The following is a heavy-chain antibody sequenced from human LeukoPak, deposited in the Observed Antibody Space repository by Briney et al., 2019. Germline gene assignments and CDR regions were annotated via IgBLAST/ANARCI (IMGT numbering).Heavy chain of an antibody. CDR3: ARDLVVDYYDSSGYNY. Sequence: GGSLRLSCAASGFTFSSYWMSWVRQAPGKGLEWVANIKQGGSEKYYVDSVKGRFTISRDNAKNSLYLQMNSLRAEDTAVYYCARDLVVDYYDSSGYNYWGQGTLVTVSS. CDR2: IKQGGSEK. D-gene: IGHD3-22*01. J-gene: IGHJ4*02. V-gene: IGHV3-7*01. CDR1: GFTFSSYW.